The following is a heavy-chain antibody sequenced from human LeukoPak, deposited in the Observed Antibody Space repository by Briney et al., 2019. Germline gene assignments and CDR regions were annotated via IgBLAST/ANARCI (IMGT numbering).Heavy chain of an antibody. Sequence: GASVKVSCKASGYTFTTYDINWVRQATGQGLEWMGWMYPNSGNTGYAQKFQGRVTMTRNTSITTAYMELSSLRSEDTAVYYCARGRGSGHKENWSDPWGQGTLVTVSS. V-gene: IGHV1-8*01. CDR3: ARGRGSGHKENWSDP. J-gene: IGHJ5*02. CDR2: MYPNSGNT. CDR1: GYTFTTYD. D-gene: IGHD6-19*01.